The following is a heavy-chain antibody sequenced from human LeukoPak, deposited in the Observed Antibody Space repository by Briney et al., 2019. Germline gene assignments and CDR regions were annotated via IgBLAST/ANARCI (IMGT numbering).Heavy chain of an antibody. J-gene: IGHJ4*02. CDR2: IGIDSGNT. CDR1: GFPFIEYS. Sequence: AGGSLRLSCTASGFPFIEYSMNWVRRVPGKGLEWIAYIGIDSGNTKYADSVRGRFTISADKTKNSLYLQMNSLRVEDTAVYYCARDHNYAFDNWGQGTLVSVAS. V-gene: IGHV3-48*01. D-gene: IGHD1-1*01. CDR3: ARDHNYAFDN.